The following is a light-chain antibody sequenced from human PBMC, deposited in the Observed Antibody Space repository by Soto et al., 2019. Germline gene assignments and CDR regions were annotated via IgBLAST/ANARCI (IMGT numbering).Light chain of an antibody. V-gene: IGKV3D-15*01. J-gene: IGKJ1*01. CDR2: GAS. CDR3: QQYDKWPRT. Sequence: EIILTQSPDTLSLSPGERATLSCRASQTVSSNYLAWCQQRPGQAPRLLIYGASTRATGIPARFSGSGSGTEFTLTISSLQSEDFAVYYCQQYDKWPRTFGQGTKVDIK. CDR1: QTVSSN.